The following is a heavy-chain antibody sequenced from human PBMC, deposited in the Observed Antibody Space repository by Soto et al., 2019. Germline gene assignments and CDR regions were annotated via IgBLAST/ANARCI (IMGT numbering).Heavy chain of an antibody. CDR3: ERGRKSITMVRAKRNNWFDT. J-gene: IGHJ5*02. CDR1: GGSFSGYY. D-gene: IGHD3-10*01. V-gene: IGHV4-34*01. CDR2: INHSGST. Sequence: PSETLSLTCAVYGGSFSGYYWSWIRQPPGKGLEWIGEINHSGSTNYNPSLKSRVTISVDTSKNQFSLKLSSVTAADTAVYYCERGRKSITMVRAKRNNWFDTWGKGTMVTVS.